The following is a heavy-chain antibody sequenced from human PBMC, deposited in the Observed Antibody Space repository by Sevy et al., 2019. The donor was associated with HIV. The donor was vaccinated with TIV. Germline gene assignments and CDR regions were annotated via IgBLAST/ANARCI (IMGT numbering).Heavy chain of an antibody. D-gene: IGHD2-8*01. CDR2: LSFGCGEI. CDR3: XXXXCTKPHDY. CDR1: GFTFSKYS. Sequence: GGSLRLSCAASGFTFSKYSMSWVRQPPGKGLEWVSTLSFGCGEINYADSVKGRFTISRDNSKNSVYLQMNNLRPEDXXXXXXXXXXCTKPHDYWGQGTLVTVSS. V-gene: IGHV3-23*01. J-gene: IGHJ4*02.